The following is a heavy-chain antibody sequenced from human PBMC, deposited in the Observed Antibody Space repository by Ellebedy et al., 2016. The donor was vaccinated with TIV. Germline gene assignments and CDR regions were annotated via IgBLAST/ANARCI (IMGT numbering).Heavy chain of an antibody. CDR1: GGSITNYY. D-gene: IGHD3-10*01. CDR2: IYYSGST. J-gene: IGHJ4*02. CDR3: ARGPYFHGSGNYYHYFDY. Sequence: SETLSLTCTVSGGSITNYYWSWIRQPPGKGLEWIGYIYYSGSTNYNPSLKSRVTISVDTSKNQFSLKLSSVTAADTAVYYCARGPYFHGSGNYYHYFDYWGQGTLVTVSS. V-gene: IGHV4-59*08.